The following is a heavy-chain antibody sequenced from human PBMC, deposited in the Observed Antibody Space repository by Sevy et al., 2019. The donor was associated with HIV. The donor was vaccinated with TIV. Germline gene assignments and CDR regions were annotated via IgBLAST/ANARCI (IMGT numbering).Heavy chain of an antibody. CDR1: GFTFSDYE. CDR3: ARVGSSGYYPQLQYYFDY. D-gene: IGHD3-22*01. CDR2: IYTSGSSR. Sequence: GGSLRLSCAASGFTFSDYEMTWVRQAPGKGLEGVSYIYTSGSSRNYADFVKGRFTISRDNAKNSLYLQMNSLRAEDTAVYFCARVGSSGYYPQLQYYFDYWGQRTLVTVSS. J-gene: IGHJ4*02. V-gene: IGHV3-48*03.